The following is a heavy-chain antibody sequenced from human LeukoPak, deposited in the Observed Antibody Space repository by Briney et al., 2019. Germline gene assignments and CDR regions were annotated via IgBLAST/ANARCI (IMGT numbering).Heavy chain of an antibody. D-gene: IGHD3-3*01. CDR2: INPSGGST. CDR3: ARAVPGYDFWSGYLSGNAFDI. V-gene: IGHV1-46*01. Sequence: ASVKVSCKASGYTFTSYYMHWVRQAPGQGLEWMGIINPSGGSTSYAQKFQGRVTMTRDTSTSTVYMELSSLRSEDTAVYYCARAVPGYDFWSGYLSGNAFDIWGQGTMVTVSS. CDR1: GYTFTSYY. J-gene: IGHJ3*02.